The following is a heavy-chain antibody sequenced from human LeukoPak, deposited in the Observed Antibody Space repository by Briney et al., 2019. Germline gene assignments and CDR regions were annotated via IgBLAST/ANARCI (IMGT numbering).Heavy chain of an antibody. D-gene: IGHD6-19*01. Sequence: QSGGSLRLSCAASGFTFSSYAMSWVRQAPGKGLEWVSAIRGSGSNTFYADSVKGRFTISRDNSKNTLFLQMNSLTAEDTAVYYCARDDRYSSGWNQFYFDYWGQGALVTVSS. V-gene: IGHV3-23*01. CDR3: ARDDRYSSGWNQFYFDY. CDR2: IRGSGSNT. CDR1: GFTFSSYA. J-gene: IGHJ4*02.